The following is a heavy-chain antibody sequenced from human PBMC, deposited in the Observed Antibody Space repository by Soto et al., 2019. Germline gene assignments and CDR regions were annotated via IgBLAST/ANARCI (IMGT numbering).Heavy chain of an antibody. Sequence: ASVKVSCKASGYTFTSYGISWVRQAPGQGLEWMGWISAYNGNTNYAQRLEGRVTMTTDTSTSTAYMELRSLRSEDTAVYYCARGHDCSGGSCSIDYWGQGTLVTVSS. J-gene: IGHJ4*02. CDR3: ARGHDCSGGSCSIDY. CDR2: ISAYNGNT. V-gene: IGHV1-18*01. D-gene: IGHD2-15*01. CDR1: GYTFTSYG.